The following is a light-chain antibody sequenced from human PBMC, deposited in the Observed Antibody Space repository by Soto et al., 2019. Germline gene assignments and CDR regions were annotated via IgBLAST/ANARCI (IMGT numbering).Light chain of an antibody. CDR2: DVS. Sequence: QSALTQPASVSGSPGQSITISCTGTSSDVGVYNYVSWYQQHPGKAPKFMIYDVSNRPSGVSNRLSGSKSGNTASLTISGLQAGDEADYYCSSYTSSSTLVFGGGTKRTVL. CDR3: SSYTSSSTLV. V-gene: IGLV2-14*01. CDR1: SSDVGVYNY. J-gene: IGLJ2*01.